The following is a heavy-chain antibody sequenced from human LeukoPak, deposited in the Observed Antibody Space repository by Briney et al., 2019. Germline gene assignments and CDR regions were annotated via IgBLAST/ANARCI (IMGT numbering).Heavy chain of an antibody. CDR1: GFTFGFFG. D-gene: IGHD3-22*01. CDR3: ARDGDSGGYYYGPFDN. J-gene: IGHJ4*02. CDR2: ISSSRLTI. Sequence: GGSLRSSVEAFGFTFGFFGMTWVRRAPGKGLEWISYISSSRLTITYEDSVKGRFTIRRDNAKNSLYLQMNNLRAEDTAVYYCARDGDSGGYYYGPFDNWGQGILVTVSS. V-gene: IGHV3-48*04.